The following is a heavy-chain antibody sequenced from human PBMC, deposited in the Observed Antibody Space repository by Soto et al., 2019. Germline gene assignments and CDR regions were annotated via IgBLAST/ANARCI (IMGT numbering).Heavy chain of an antibody. D-gene: IGHD2-2*01. CDR1: GGSITSNNC. Sequence: SETLSLTCRVAGGSITSNNCWSWVRQPPGKGLEWIGEIFPSGSTNFNPSLESRITISLDKSQNQFSLRLSSVTAADTAVYHCARDEGHCSFNSCCPFAYWGQGILVTVSS. J-gene: IGHJ4*02. CDR2: IFPSGST. V-gene: IGHV4-4*02. CDR3: ARDEGHCSFNSCCPFAY.